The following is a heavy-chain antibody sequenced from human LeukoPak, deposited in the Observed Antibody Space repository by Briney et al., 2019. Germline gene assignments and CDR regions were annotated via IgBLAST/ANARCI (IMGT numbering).Heavy chain of an antibody. J-gene: IGHJ4*02. CDR3: AQHSSGYSTFGN. V-gene: IGHV4-59*01. CDR1: GGSISSYY. Sequence: SETLSLTCTVSGGSISSYYWNWIRQPPGKGLEWIGYIYYSGSTNYNPSLKSRVTISVDTSKNQFSLKLSSVTAADTALYYCAQHSSGYSTFGNWGQGTLVTVSS. CDR2: IYYSGST. D-gene: IGHD3-22*01.